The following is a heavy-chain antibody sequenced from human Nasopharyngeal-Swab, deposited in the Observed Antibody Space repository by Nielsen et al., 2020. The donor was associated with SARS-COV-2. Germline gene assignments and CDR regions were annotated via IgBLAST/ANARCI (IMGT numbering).Heavy chain of an antibody. Sequence: KVSCKASGYTFTSYWIGWVRQMPGKGLEWMGIIYPGDSDTRYSPSFQGQVTISADKSISTAYLQWSSLKASDTAMYYCARRDTMVRDYGMDVWGQGTTVTVSS. D-gene: IGHD3-10*01. CDR2: IYPGDSDT. CDR3: ARRDTMVRDYGMDV. J-gene: IGHJ6*02. CDR1: GYTFTSYW. V-gene: IGHV5-51*01.